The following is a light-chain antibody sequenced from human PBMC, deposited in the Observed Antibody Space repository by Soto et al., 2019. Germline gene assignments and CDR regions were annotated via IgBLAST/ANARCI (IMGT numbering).Light chain of an antibody. J-gene: IGLJ2*01. CDR1: SSNVGSYKL. V-gene: IGLV2-14*02. CDR2: EVS. Sequence: QSALTQPASVSGSPGQSITISCTGTSSNVGSYKLVSWYQQHPGKAPKLMIYEVSNRPSGVSNRFSGSKSGNTASLTISGLQAEDEAEYYCSSYTRSTTLNVLFGGGTKLTVL. CDR3: SSYTRSTTLNVL.